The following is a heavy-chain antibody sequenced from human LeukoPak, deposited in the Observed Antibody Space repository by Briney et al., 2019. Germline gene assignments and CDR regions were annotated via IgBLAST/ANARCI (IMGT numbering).Heavy chain of an antibody. CDR1: GYTFTSYG. CDR2: ISAYSGDT. Sequence: GASVKVSCKASGYTFTSYGFTWVRQAPGQGLEWMGWISAYSGDTNYAQKLQGRVTMTTDTSTSTAYMEVRSLRSDDTAVYYCARTQFWSGTELPHWGQGTLVTVSS. D-gene: IGHD3-3*01. CDR3: ARTQFWSGTELPH. V-gene: IGHV1-18*01. J-gene: IGHJ4*02.